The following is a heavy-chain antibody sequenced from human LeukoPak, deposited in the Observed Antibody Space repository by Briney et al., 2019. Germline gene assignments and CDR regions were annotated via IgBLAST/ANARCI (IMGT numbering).Heavy chain of an antibody. CDR1: GFTFSSYW. Sequence: GGSPRLSCAASGFTFSSYWMSWVRQAPGKGLEWVANIKQDGSEKYYVDSVKGRFTISRDNAKNSLYLQMNSLRAEDTAVYYCARAVVVVIPGAFDIWGQGTTVTVSS. CDR3: ARAVVVVIPGAFDI. CDR2: IKQDGSEK. J-gene: IGHJ3*02. D-gene: IGHD3-22*01. V-gene: IGHV3-7*01.